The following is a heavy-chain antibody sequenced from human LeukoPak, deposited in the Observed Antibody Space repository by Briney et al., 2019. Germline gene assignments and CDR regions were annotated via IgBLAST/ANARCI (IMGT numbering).Heavy chain of an antibody. D-gene: IGHD3-10*01. V-gene: IGHV3-30*03. J-gene: IGHJ4*02. Sequence: GGSLRLSCAASGFTFSSYGMHWVRQAPGKGLEWVAVISYDGSNKYYADSVKGRFTISRDNSKNTLYLQMNSLRAEDTAVYYCASGILWFGELAYWGQGTLVTVSS. CDR1: GFTFSSYG. CDR2: ISYDGSNK. CDR3: ASGILWFGELAY.